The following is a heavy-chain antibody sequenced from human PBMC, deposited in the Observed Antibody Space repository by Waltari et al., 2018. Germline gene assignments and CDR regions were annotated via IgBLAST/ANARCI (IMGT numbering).Heavy chain of an antibody. V-gene: IGHV1-58*01. CDR2: IFVGRCNT. Sequence: QMQLVQSGPEVKKPGTSVKVSCKDSGFTCTSSAVQWVRQARGQSLEWIGWIFVGRCNTNYAQKFQESVTITSDMSTSTAYMELSSLRSEDTAVYYCAAPYCSGCSCYRNWFDPWGQGTLVTVSS. D-gene: IGHD2-15*01. CDR3: AAPYCSGCSCYRNWFDP. J-gene: IGHJ5*02. CDR1: GFTCTSSA.